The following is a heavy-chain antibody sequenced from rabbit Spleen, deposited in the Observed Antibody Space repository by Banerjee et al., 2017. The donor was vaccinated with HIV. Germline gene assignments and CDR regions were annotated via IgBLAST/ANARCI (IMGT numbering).Heavy chain of an antibody. CDR2: INTGSGTT. CDR3: ARDVDASGSALYFNL. V-gene: IGHV1S40*01. Sequence: QQLVESGGGLVKPGASLTLTCTASGFSFSSSYYMCWVRQAPGKGLEWIGCINTGSGTTYYASWAKGRFTISKSTSLNTVTLQMTSLTAADTATYFCARDVDASGSALYFNLWGQGTLVTVS. CDR1: GFSFSSSYY. J-gene: IGHJ4*01. D-gene: IGHD1-1*01.